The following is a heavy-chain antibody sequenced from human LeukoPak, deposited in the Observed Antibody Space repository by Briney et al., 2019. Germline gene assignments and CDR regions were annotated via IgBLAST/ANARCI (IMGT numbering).Heavy chain of an antibody. CDR2: IYTSGTT. D-gene: IGHD4-17*01. V-gene: IGHV4-61*02. J-gene: IGHJ3*02. Sequence: SETLSLTCTVSGGSISSGSFYWSWIRPPAGKGLELIGRIYTSGTTNYNPSLRSRVTISINTSKNQFSLNLSSVTAADTAMYYCARGHTVTDDAFENWGQGTMVIVSS. CDR3: ARGHTVTDDAFEN. CDR1: GGSISSGSFY.